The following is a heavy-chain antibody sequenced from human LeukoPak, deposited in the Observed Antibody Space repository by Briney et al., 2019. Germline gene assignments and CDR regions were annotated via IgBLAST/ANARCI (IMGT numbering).Heavy chain of an antibody. J-gene: IGHJ3*01. CDR1: GFTFSSYW. CDR2: IGSSSSTI. V-gene: IGHV3-48*01. Sequence: GGSLRLSCAASGFTFSSYWMNWVRQAPGKGLEWVSYIGSSSSTIYYADSVKGRFTISRDNAKNSLYLQMNSLRAEDTAVYYCARDHHRRLYDSQARDTFDLWGQGTMVTVSS. CDR3: ARDHHRRLYDSQARDTFDL. D-gene: IGHD3-22*01.